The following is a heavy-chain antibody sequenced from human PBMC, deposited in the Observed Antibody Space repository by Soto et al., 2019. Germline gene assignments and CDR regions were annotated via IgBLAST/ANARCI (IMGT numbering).Heavy chain of an antibody. CDR3: AKRWATQPMPRVYDY. D-gene: IGHD1-26*01. CDR2: ISDDGANI. Sequence: PGGSLRLSCSASGFTFSNYAMHWVRQAPGKGLEWVAVISDDGANIYYADSVKGRFTISRDNSKNTLYLQMNGLGAEDTAVYYCAKRWATQPMPRVYDYWGQGTLVTVSS. V-gene: IGHV3-23*01. J-gene: IGHJ4*02. CDR1: GFTFSNYA.